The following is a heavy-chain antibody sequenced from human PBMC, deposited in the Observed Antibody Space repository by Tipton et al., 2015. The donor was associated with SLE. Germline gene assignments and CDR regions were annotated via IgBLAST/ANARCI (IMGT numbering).Heavy chain of an antibody. J-gene: IGHJ4*02. D-gene: IGHD3-22*01. CDR2: IKDDGSEK. V-gene: IGHV3-7*01. Sequence: SLRLSCAASGFTFSIHDMSWVRQAPGKGLEWVANIKDDGSEKDYVDSVKGRFTISRDNAKNSLYLQMNSLRAEDTAVYYCARDYVGYDSSGYYVYWGQGTLVTVSS. CDR3: ARDYVGYDSSGYYVY. CDR1: GFTFSIHD.